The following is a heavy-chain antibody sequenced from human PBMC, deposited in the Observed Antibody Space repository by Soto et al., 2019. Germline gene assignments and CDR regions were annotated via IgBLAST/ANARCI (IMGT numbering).Heavy chain of an antibody. J-gene: IGHJ6*02. D-gene: IGHD2-21*02. CDR3: AREETAWPLAYGLDV. CDR2: IGRRSDT. CDR1: GFSFSTYS. Sequence: GSLRLSCEASGFSFSTYSMHWVRQAPGKGLEWVSSIGRRSDTYYADSVKGRFTISRDNAKNSVSLQMNSLRDEDTAVYYCAREETAWPLAYGLDVWGQGTTVTVSS. V-gene: IGHV3-21*01.